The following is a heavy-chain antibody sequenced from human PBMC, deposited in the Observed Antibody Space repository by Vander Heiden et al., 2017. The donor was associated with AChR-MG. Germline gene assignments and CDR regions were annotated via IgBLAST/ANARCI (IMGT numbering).Heavy chain of an antibody. V-gene: IGHV3-11*06. CDR3: ARDVAMVTFGWFDP. J-gene: IGHJ5*02. D-gene: IGHD5-18*01. CDR2: ISSSSSYT. Sequence: QVQLVESGGGLVKPGGSLRLSCAASGFTFSDYYMSWIRQAPGKGREWVSYISSSSSYTNYADSVKGRFTISRDNAKNSLYLQMNSLRAEDTAVYYCARDVAMVTFGWFDPWGQGTLVTVSS. CDR1: GFTFSDYY.